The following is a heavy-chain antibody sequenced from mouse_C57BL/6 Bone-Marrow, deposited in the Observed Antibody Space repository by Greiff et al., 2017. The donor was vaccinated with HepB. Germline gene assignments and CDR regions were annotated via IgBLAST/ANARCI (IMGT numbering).Heavy chain of an antibody. CDR2: ISTGGGST. CDR3: ARAGTDWYFDV. CDR1: GFTFSDYY. D-gene: IGHD4-1*01. J-gene: IGHJ1*03. V-gene: IGHV5-12*01. Sequence: EVMLVESGGGLVQPGGSLKLSCAASGFTFSDYYMYWVRQTPEKRLEWVAYISTGGGSTYYPDTVKGRFTISRDNAKNTLYLQMSRLKSEDTAMYYGARAGTDWYFDVWGTGTTVTVSS.